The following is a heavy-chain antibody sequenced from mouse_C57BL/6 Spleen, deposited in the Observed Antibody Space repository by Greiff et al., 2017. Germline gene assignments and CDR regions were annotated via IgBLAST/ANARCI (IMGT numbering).Heavy chain of an antibody. V-gene: IGHV1-26*01. CDR1: GYTFTDYY. CDR2: INPNNGGT. J-gene: IGHJ3*01. CDR3: ARSGYGPWFAY. Sequence: EVQLQQSGPELVKPGASVKISCKASGYTFTDYYMNWVKQSHGKSLEWIGDINPNNGGTSYNQKFKGKATLTVDKSSSTAYMELRSLTSEDSAVYYCARSGYGPWFAYWGQGTLVTVSA. D-gene: IGHD1-1*02.